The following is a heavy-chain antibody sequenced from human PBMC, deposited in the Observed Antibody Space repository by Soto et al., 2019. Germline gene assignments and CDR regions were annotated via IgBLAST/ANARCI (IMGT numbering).Heavy chain of an antibody. CDR2: ISGSGGSS. D-gene: IGHD6-13*01. V-gene: IGHV3-23*01. CDR1: GFAFSTYA. CDR3: AKVAKRAAAGRYEYYRYGMGV. Sequence: GGSRRLSCAAAGFAFSTYAMPWVRQAPGKGLEWGSVISGSGGSSYYAASVKGRFTISRANSKNTLFLPMSGRNAQDTAVHSCAKVAKRAAAGRYEYYRYGMGVWGQGTTV. J-gene: IGHJ6*01.